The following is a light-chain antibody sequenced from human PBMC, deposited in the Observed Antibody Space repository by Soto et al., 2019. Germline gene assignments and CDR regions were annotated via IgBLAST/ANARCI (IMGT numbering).Light chain of an antibody. Sequence: EIVLTQSPGTLSLSPGERATLSCRASQSVSSYLAWYQQKPGQAPRLLIYGASTRATGIPDRFSGSGSGTDFTLTISRLEPEDFAVFYCQQYGSSLPWTFGQGTKVDI. CDR3: QQYGSSLPWT. CDR1: QSVSSY. J-gene: IGKJ1*01. V-gene: IGKV3-20*01. CDR2: GAS.